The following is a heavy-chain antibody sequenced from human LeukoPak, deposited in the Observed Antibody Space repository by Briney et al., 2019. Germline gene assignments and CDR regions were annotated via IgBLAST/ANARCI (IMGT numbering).Heavy chain of an antibody. CDR2: INHSGST. CDR1: GGSFSGYY. CDR3: ARGVMGSGWYRQDY. D-gene: IGHD6-19*01. Sequence: PSETLSLTCAVYGGSFSGYYRSWIRQPPRKGLEWIGEINHSGSTNYNPSLKSRVTISVDTSKNQFSLKLSSVTAADTAVYYCARGVMGSGWYRQDYWGQGTLVTVSS. V-gene: IGHV4-34*01. J-gene: IGHJ4*02.